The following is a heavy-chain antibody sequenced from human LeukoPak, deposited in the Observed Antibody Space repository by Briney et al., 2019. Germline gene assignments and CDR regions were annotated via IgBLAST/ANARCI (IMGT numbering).Heavy chain of an antibody. V-gene: IGHV3-23*01. CDR3: AKEYYDYLWGSYRDY. Sequence: GGSLRLSXAASGFFFSSYAMSWVRQAPGKGLEWVSAISGSGGSTYYADSVKGRFTISRDNSKNTLYLQMNSLRAEDTAVYYCAKEYYDYLWGSYRDYWGQGTLVTVSS. CDR2: ISGSGGST. D-gene: IGHD3-16*01. CDR1: GFFFSSYA. J-gene: IGHJ4*02.